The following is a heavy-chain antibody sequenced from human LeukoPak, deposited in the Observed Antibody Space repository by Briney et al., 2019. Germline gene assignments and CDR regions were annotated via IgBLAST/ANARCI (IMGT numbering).Heavy chain of an antibody. V-gene: IGHV3-23*01. CDR1: GFTFSSYA. J-gene: IGHJ6*03. CDR3: AKRPIAAAGISYYMDV. CDR2: ISGSGGST. Sequence: GGSLRLSCAASGFTFSSYAMSWVRQAPGKGLEWVSAISGSGGSTHYADSVKGRFTISRDNSKNTLYLQMNSLRAEDTAVYYCAKRPIAAAGISYYMDVWGKGTTVTVSS. D-gene: IGHD6-13*01.